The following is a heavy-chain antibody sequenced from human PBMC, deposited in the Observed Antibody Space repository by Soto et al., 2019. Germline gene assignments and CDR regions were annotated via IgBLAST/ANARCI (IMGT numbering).Heavy chain of an antibody. CDR1: GYTLTELS. J-gene: IGHJ4*02. V-gene: IGHV1-24*01. CDR3: ATLGFFSDSNSGSYYNSGDY. D-gene: IGHD3-10*01. Sequence: ASVKVSCKVSGYTLTELSMHWVRQAPGKGLEWMGGFDPEDGETFYAQKFQGRVTMTEDTSTDTAYMELSSLRSEDTAVYYCATLGFFSDSNSGSYYNSGDYWGQGTLVTVSS. CDR2: FDPEDGET.